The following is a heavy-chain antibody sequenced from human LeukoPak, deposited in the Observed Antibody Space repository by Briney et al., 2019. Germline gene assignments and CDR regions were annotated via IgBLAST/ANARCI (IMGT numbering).Heavy chain of an antibody. V-gene: IGHV4-4*08. Sequence: SETLSLTCTVSGGSMSNYYWSWIRQPPGKGLEWIGYISHSGSTYYNPSLKGRVTISVDTSKNQFSLKLTSVTAADTAVYYCASTLGASRGVDYWGQGTLVTVSS. CDR2: ISHSGST. J-gene: IGHJ4*02. CDR1: GGSMSNYY. D-gene: IGHD1-26*01. CDR3: ASTLGASRGVDY.